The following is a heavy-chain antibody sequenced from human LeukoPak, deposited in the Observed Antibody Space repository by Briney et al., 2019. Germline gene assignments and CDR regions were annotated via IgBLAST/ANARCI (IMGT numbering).Heavy chain of an antibody. CDR2: INPSGGST. J-gene: IGHJ4*02. V-gene: IGHV1-46*01. CDR1: GYTFTSYY. CDR3: ARDGPTGYSSGWYFY. D-gene: IGHD6-19*01. Sequence: ASVKVSCKASGYTFTSYYMHWVRQAPGQGLEWMGIINPSGGSTSYAQKFQGRVTMTRDMSTSTVYMELSSLRSDDTAVYYCARDGPTGYSSGWYFYWGQGTLVTVSS.